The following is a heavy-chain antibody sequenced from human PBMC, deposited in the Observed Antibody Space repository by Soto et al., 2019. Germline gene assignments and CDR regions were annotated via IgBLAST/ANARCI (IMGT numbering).Heavy chain of an antibody. CDR1: GGSISSGGYS. J-gene: IGHJ3*02. D-gene: IGHD3-22*01. Sequence: SETLSLTCAVSGGSISSGGYSWSWIRQPPGKGLEWIGYIYHSGSTYYNPSLKSRVTISVDRSKNQFSLKLSSVTAADTAVYYCARERHYDSSGYYPGGHAFDIWGQGTMVTVSS. CDR3: ARERHYDSSGYYPGGHAFDI. V-gene: IGHV4-30-2*01. CDR2: IYHSGST.